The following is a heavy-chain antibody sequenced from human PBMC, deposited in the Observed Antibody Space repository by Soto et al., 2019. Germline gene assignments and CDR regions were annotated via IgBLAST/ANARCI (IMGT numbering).Heavy chain of an antibody. Sequence: GGSLRLSXAASGFTFSSYAMSWVRQAPGKGLEWVSAISGSGGSTYYADSVKGRFTISRDNSKNTLYLQMNSLRAEDTAVYYCAKEGGIAVAEPYFDYWGQGTLVTVSS. CDR1: GFTFSSYA. CDR3: AKEGGIAVAEPYFDY. V-gene: IGHV3-23*01. CDR2: ISGSGGST. J-gene: IGHJ4*02. D-gene: IGHD6-19*01.